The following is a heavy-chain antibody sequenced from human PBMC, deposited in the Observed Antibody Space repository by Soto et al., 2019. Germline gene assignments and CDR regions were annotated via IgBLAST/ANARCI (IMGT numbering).Heavy chain of an antibody. CDR2: ISGSGDST. D-gene: IGHD6-13*01. J-gene: IGHJ4*02. CDR1: GFTFSRYA. CDR3: AKRGSSSHFDY. V-gene: IGHV3-23*01. Sequence: EVQLLESGGGLVQPGGSLRLSCAASGFTFSRYAMSWVRQAPGKGLEWVSVISGSGDSTYYADSVKGRCTISRDTSKNTLYLHMNSLRAEATAVYYCAKRGSSSHFDYWGQGTLVTVSS.